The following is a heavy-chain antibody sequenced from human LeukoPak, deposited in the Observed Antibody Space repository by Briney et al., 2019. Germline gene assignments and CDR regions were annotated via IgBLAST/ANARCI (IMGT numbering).Heavy chain of an antibody. Sequence: ASVKVSCKASGYPFTSYGINWVRQAPGQGLEWMGWISAYNGNTNYAQMLQGRVTMTTDTSTSTAYMELRSLGSEDTAVYYCARGSSVALPTDYWGQGTLVTVSS. CDR2: ISAYNGNT. V-gene: IGHV1-18*01. J-gene: IGHJ4*02. CDR1: GYPFTSYG. CDR3: ARGSSVALPTDY. D-gene: IGHD2-15*01.